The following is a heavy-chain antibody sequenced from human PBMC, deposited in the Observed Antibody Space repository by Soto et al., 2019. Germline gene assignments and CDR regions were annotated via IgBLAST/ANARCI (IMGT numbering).Heavy chain of an antibody. V-gene: IGHV1-69*02. CDR2: IIPILGIA. CDR1: GGTFSSYT. Sequence: QVQLVQSGAEVKKPGSSVKVSCKASGGTFSSYTISWVRQAPGQGLEWMGRIIPILGIANYAQKFQGRVTITADKSTSTAYVELSSLRSEDTAVYYCATGSSSSWYGWFDYWGQGTLVTVSS. D-gene: IGHD6-13*01. CDR3: ATGSSSSWYGWFDY. J-gene: IGHJ4*02.